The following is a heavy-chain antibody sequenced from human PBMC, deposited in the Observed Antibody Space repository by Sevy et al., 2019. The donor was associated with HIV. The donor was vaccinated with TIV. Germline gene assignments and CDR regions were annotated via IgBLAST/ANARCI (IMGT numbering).Heavy chain of an antibody. CDR1: GYTFTSYG. CDR3: ARKKYDYSNYNWFDP. Sequence: ASVKVSCKASGYTFTSYGISWVRQAPGQGLEWMGWISAYNGNTNYAQKLQGRVTMTTDTSTSTAYMELRSLRSDDTAVYYCARKKYDYSNYNWFDPWGQGTLVTVSS. V-gene: IGHV1-18*01. D-gene: IGHD4-4*01. J-gene: IGHJ5*02. CDR2: ISAYNGNT.